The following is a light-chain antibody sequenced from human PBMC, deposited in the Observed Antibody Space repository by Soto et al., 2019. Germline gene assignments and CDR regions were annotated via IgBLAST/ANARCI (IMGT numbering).Light chain of an antibody. V-gene: IGKV1-33*01. J-gene: IGKJ3*01. Sequence: DIQMTQSPSSLSASVGDRVTITCQSSQDISNYLNWYQQKPGKAPKLLIYDASSLESGVPSRFSGSGSGTEFTLTISNLQSEDFAVYYCQQYNNWPPGATFGPGTKVDNK. CDR3: QQYNNWPPGAT. CDR2: DAS. CDR1: QDISNY.